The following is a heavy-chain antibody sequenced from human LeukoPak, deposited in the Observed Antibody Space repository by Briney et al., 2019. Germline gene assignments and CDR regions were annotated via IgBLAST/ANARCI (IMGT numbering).Heavy chain of an antibody. CDR2: ISGSAGAS. J-gene: IGHJ5*02. Sequence: GGSLRLSCAASGFTFSDYAMNWVRKAPGQGLEWVSAISGSAGASYYADSVKGRFTISRDNSKNTLYLQMNSLRAEDTAVYYCAREKYCSSTSCYIGGFDPWGQGTLVTVSS. D-gene: IGHD2-2*02. CDR1: GFTFSDYA. V-gene: IGHV3-23*01. CDR3: AREKYCSSTSCYIGGFDP.